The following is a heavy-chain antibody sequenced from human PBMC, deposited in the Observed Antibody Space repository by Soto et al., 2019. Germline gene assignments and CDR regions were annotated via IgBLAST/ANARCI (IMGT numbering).Heavy chain of an antibody. Sequence: EVQLVESGGGLVQTGGSLRLSCAASGFTFSSDWMHWFRQAPGKGLVWISRIDSAGRTTTYADSVKGRFPISRDNAQNTLYFQMNGLRGEDSALYCCARWLPGGILDYLDLVGQGTQVTLSP. CDR3: ARWLPGGILDYLDL. D-gene: IGHD2-15*01. CDR1: GFTFSSDW. J-gene: IGHJ4*02. V-gene: IGHV3-74*03. CDR2: IDSAGRTT.